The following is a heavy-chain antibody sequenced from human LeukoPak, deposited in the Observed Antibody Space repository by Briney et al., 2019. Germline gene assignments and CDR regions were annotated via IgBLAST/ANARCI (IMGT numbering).Heavy chain of an antibody. D-gene: IGHD6-19*01. CDR1: GFTFSSYS. Sequence: MTGGSLRLSCAASGFTFSSYSMNWVRQAPGKGLEWVSSISSSSSYIYYADSVKGRFTISRDNSKNALYLQMNSLRAEDTAVYYCAKDGDSSGWPEYFDYWGQGTLVTVSS. CDR2: ISSSSSYI. J-gene: IGHJ4*02. CDR3: AKDGDSSGWPEYFDY. V-gene: IGHV3-21*01.